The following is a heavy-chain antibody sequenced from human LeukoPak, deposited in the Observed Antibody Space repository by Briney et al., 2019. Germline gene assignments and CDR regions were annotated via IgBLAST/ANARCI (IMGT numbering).Heavy chain of an antibody. CDR2: ISYDGSNK. CDR1: GFTFSSYG. V-gene: IGHV3-30*18. J-gene: IGHJ3*02. Sequence: GRSLRLSCAASGFTFSSYGMHWVRQAPGKGLEWVAVISYDGSNKYYADSVKGRFTISRDNYKNTLYLQMNSLRAGDTAVYYCAKDSSGYYDAFDIWGQGTMVTVSS. CDR3: AKDSSGYYDAFDI. D-gene: IGHD3-22*01.